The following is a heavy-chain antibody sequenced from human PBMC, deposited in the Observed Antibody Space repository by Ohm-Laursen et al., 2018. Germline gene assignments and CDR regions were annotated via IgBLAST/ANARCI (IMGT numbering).Heavy chain of an antibody. J-gene: IGHJ5*02. Sequence: SLRLSCAASGFTVSSTYMTWVRQAPGKGLEWVSLIYNVGTTYYADSVKDRFTISRDNSKNTLYLQMHRLRAEDTAVYYCARVVDYQVFRFDPWGQGTPVTVSS. CDR3: ARVVDYQVFRFDP. CDR1: GFTVSSTY. CDR2: IYNVGTT. V-gene: IGHV3-53*01. D-gene: IGHD2-2*01.